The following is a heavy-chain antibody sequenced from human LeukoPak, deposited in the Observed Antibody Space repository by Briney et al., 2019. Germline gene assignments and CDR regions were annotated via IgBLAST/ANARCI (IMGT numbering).Heavy chain of an antibody. CDR3: AKSADTYYDILTGYYTLYYFDY. V-gene: IGHV3-23*01. Sequence: AGGSLRPSCAASGFTFSSYAMSWVRQAPGKGLEWVSAISGSGGSTYYADSVKGRFTISRDNSKNTLYLQMNSLRAEDTAVYYCAKSADTYYDILTGYYTLYYFDYWGQGTLVTVSS. CDR2: ISGSGGST. J-gene: IGHJ4*02. CDR1: GFTFSSYA. D-gene: IGHD3-9*01.